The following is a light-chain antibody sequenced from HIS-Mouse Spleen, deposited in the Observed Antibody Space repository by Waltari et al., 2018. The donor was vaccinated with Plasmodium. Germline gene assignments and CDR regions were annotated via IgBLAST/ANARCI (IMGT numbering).Light chain of an antibody. J-gene: IGLJ3*02. CDR1: RRDVGSYNL. Sequence: QSALTQPASVSGSPGPSITISCPGTRRDVGSYNLVSWYQQHPGKAPKLMMYEGSKRPSGVSNRCSGSKSGNTASLTISGLQAEDEADYYCCSYAGSSTLVFGGGTKLTVL. CDR2: EGS. CDR3: CSYAGSSTLV. V-gene: IGLV2-23*01.